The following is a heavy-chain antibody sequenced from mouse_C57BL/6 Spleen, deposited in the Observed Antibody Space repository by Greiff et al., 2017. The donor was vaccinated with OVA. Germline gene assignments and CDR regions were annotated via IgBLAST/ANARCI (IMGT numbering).Heavy chain of an antibody. Sequence: QVQLQQPGAELVKPGASVKLSCKASGYTFTSYWMQWVKQRPGQGLEWIGEIDPSDSYTNYNQKFKGKATLTVDTSSSTAYMQLSSLTSEDSAVYYCAIGDSPSDAMDYWGQGTSVTVSS. CDR2: IDPSDSYT. J-gene: IGHJ4*01. CDR3: AIGDSPSDAMDY. V-gene: IGHV1-50*01. CDR1: GYTFTSYW. D-gene: IGHD3-3*01.